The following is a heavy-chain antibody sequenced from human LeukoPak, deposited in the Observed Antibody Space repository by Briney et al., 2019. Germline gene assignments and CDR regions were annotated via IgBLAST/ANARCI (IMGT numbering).Heavy chain of an antibody. J-gene: IGHJ5*02. CDR2: IYPGDADT. Sequence: GGSLKISCKGSGYSFTSYWIGLVRQMPGKGLEGVGIIYPGDADTRYSPSFDGQVTISADKCISTAYLQWSNLKASDTAMYYCARQRFGEESHWFDPWGQGTLVTVSA. CDR3: ARQRFGEESHWFDP. D-gene: IGHD3-3*01. V-gene: IGHV5-51*01. CDR1: GYSFTSYW.